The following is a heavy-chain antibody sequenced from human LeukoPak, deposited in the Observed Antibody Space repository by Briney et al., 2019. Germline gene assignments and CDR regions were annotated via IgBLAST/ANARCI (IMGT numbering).Heavy chain of an antibody. D-gene: IGHD1-26*01. V-gene: IGHV3-23*01. CDR3: AQGGFEWELAQPDYFDY. J-gene: IGHJ4*02. CDR2: ISGSGGST. Sequence: GGSLRLSCAASGFSFSSYAMTWVRQPPGKGLEWVSAISGSGGSTYYADSVKGRFTISRDNSKNTLYLQMNSLRAEDTAVYYCAQGGFEWELAQPDYFDYWGQGTLVTVSS. CDR1: GFSFSSYA.